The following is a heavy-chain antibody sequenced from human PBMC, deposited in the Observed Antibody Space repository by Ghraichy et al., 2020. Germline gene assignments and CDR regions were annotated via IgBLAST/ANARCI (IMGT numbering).Heavy chain of an antibody. CDR2: INHSGST. J-gene: IGHJ6*02. Sequence: SETLSLTCAVYGGSFSGYYWSWIRQPPGKGLEWIGEINHSGSTNYNPSLKSRVTISVDTSKNQFSLKLSSVTAADTAVYYCARVRYTAMVPHYYYGMDVWGQGTTVTVSS. CDR1: GGSFSGYY. D-gene: IGHD5-18*01. CDR3: ARVRYTAMVPHYYYGMDV. V-gene: IGHV4-34*01.